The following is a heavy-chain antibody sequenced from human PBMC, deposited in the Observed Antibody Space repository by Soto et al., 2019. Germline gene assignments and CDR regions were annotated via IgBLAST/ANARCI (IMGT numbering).Heavy chain of an antibody. V-gene: IGHV4-34*01. CDR1: GGSFSGYY. Sequence: SETLSLTCAVYGGSFSGYYWSWIRQPPGKGLEWIGEINHSGSTNYNPSLKSRVTISVDTSKNQFSLKLSSVTAADTAVYYCARGAEGSSWYDWFDPWGQGTLVTVSS. J-gene: IGHJ5*02. D-gene: IGHD6-13*01. CDR3: ARGAEGSSWYDWFDP. CDR2: INHSGST.